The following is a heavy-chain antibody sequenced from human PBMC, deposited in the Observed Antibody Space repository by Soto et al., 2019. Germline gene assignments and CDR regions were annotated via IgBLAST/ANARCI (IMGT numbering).Heavy chain of an antibody. CDR2: INAGNGNT. CDR1: GYTFSNYA. Sequence: ASVKVSCKASGYTFSNYAMHWVRQAPGQRLEWMGWINAGNGNTKYSQKFQGRVTITRDTFASTAYMELSSLRSEDTAVYYCASLRSYYDSSGSSDWGQGTLVTVSS. D-gene: IGHD3-22*01. J-gene: IGHJ1*01. V-gene: IGHV1-3*01. CDR3: ASLRSYYDSSGSSD.